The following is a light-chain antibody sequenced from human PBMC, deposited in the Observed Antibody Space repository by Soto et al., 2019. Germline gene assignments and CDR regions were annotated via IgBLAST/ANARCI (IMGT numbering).Light chain of an antibody. CDR1: QGISIY. CDR3: QHYNTYPRT. J-gene: IGKJ1*01. Sequence: DIQMTQSPSALSASLGDSVTITCRASQGISIYLAWFQQKPGKAPKSLIYAASTVQIGVPSKFTGGGSGTDFTLTISRLQPEDSATYYCQHYNTYPRTFGQGTKVEVK. CDR2: AAS. V-gene: IGKV1-16*02.